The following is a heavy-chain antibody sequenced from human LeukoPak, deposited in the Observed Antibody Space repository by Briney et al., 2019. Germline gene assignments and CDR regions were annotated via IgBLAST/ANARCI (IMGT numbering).Heavy chain of an antibody. D-gene: IGHD6-19*01. CDR2: IYSSGST. V-gene: IGHV4-30-4*08. Sequence: PSETLSLTCTVSDGSISSGGYYWSWIRQPPGKGLEWIGYIYSSGSTFYNPSLKSRVTISRDTSKNQFSLKLSPVTAADTAVYYCARGQWLVPMDYWGQGTLVTVSS. CDR1: DGSISSGGYY. J-gene: IGHJ4*02. CDR3: ARGQWLVPMDY.